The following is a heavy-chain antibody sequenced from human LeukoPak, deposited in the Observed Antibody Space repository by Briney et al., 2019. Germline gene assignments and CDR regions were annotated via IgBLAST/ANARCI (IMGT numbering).Heavy chain of an antibody. CDR2: TYYRSKWYN. CDR1: GDSVSSNSAA. CDR3: ARESVAATRYYYYYGMDV. Sequence: SQTLSLTCAISGDSVSSNSAAWNWIRQSPSRGLEWLGRTYYRSKWYNDYAVSVKSRITINPDTSKNQFSLQLNSVTPEDTAMYYCARESVAATRYYYYYGMDVWGQGTTVTVSS. V-gene: IGHV6-1*01. D-gene: IGHD2-15*01. J-gene: IGHJ6*02.